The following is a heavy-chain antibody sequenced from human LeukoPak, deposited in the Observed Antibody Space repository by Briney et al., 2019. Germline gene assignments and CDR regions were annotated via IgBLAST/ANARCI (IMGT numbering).Heavy chain of an antibody. CDR1: GYTFTGYH. Sequence: GASVKVSCKASGYTFTGYHMHWVRQAPGQGLEWMGWINPNSGGTNYAQKFQGRVTMTRDTSISTAYMELSRLRSDDTAVYYCARADFAIFGVVIDYYYYYGMDVWGQGTTVTVSS. D-gene: IGHD3-3*01. CDR2: INPNSGGT. CDR3: ARADFAIFGVVIDYYYYYGMDV. J-gene: IGHJ6*02. V-gene: IGHV1-2*02.